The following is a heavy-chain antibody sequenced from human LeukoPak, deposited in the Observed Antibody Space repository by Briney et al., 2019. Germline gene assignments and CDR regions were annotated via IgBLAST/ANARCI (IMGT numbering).Heavy chain of an antibody. CDR2: ISSSGDST. J-gene: IGHJ4*02. V-gene: IGHV3-23*01. CDR3: ARGYDYFDY. D-gene: IGHD3-16*01. Sequence: GGTLRLSCAASGFTFSTYGMSWVRQAPGKGLEWVSAISSSGDSTYYADSVKGRFTIPRDNSKNTLYLQMNSLRAEDTALYYCARGYDYFDYWGQGTLVTVSS. CDR1: GFTFSTYG.